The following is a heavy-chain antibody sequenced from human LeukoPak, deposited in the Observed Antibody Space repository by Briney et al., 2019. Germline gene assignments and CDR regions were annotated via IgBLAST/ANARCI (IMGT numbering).Heavy chain of an antibody. J-gene: IGHJ4*02. V-gene: IGHV3-74*01. D-gene: IGHD2-8*01. Sequence: PAGSLRLSCLASGLSLPQYGMMWVRQAPAKGLVWVSYINSDGRSTTYADSVKGRFTISRDNAKNTLYLQMSSLRAEDTAMYYCARNSNGMSNWGQRTLVIVSS. CDR1: GLSLPQYG. CDR3: ARNSNGMSN. CDR2: INSDGRST.